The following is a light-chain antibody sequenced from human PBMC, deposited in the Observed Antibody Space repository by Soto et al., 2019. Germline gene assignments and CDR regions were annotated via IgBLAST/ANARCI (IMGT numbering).Light chain of an antibody. CDR2: DVS. CDR1: SSDVGGYNY. Sequence: QSVLTQPVSVSGSPGQSITISCTGTSSDVGGYNYVSWYQQHPGKAPKLMIYDVSNRPSGVSNRFSGSKSGNTASLTISGLQAEDEADYYCSSYTSSSPYVFGTGTQVTV. J-gene: IGLJ1*01. CDR3: SSYTSSSPYV. V-gene: IGLV2-14*01.